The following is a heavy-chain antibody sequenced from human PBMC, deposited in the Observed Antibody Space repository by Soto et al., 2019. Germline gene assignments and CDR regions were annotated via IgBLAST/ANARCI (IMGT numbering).Heavy chain of an antibody. Sequence: ASVKVSCKASGYTFTSYDINWVRQATGQGLEWMGWMNPNSGNTGYAQKFQGRVTMTRNTSISTAYMELSSLRSEDTAVYYCARAPATFSEYYYYYYYMDVWGKGTTVTV. CDR1: GYTFTSYD. CDR3: ARAPATFSEYYYYYYYMDV. D-gene: IGHD5-12*01. CDR2: MNPNSGNT. V-gene: IGHV1-8*01. J-gene: IGHJ6*03.